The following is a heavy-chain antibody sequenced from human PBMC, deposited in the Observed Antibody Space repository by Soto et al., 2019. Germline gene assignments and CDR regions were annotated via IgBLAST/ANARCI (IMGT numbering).Heavy chain of an antibody. V-gene: IGHV3-20*04. CDR2: INWIGGST. CDR3: ARHGGTPDLYFDY. Sequence: SGGSLRLSCAASGSIFGAHAMSWVSQAPGKGLEWVSAINWIGGSTNYADSMKGRFTISRDNAKNSLYLQMSSLRAEDTALYYCARHGGTPDLYFDYWGQGTPVTVSS. J-gene: IGHJ4*02. CDR1: GSIFGAHA. D-gene: IGHD3-16*01.